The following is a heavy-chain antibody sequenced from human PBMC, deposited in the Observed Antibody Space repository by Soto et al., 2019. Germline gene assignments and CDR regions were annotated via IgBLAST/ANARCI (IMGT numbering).Heavy chain of an antibody. V-gene: IGHV4-30-4*01. CDR2: IHYSGST. CDR3: ARVGTSTLCIDY. J-gene: IGHJ4*02. CDR1: GGSISSDDYY. Sequence: PSETLSLTCTVSGGSISSDDYYWSWIRQPPGKGLEWIGYIHYSGSTYYNPSLKSRLSILRDTSKNQMSLQLRSVTAADTAVYYCARVGTSTLCIDYWGRGTLVTVSS. D-gene: IGHD1-20*01.